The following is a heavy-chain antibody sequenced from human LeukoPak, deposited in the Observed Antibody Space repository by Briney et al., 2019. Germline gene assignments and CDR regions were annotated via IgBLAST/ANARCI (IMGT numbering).Heavy chain of an antibody. Sequence: ASVKVSCKASGYTFISYYMYWVRQAPGHGLEWMGFINPSAGNTAYAQKFQGRVTMTRDTSTSTVYMDPTSLRSDDSAVYYCARGKYGDWYFDYWGQGSLVTVSS. CDR1: GYTFISYY. J-gene: IGHJ4*01. CDR3: ARGKYGDWYFDY. CDR2: INPSAGNT. V-gene: IGHV1-46*01. D-gene: IGHD4-17*01.